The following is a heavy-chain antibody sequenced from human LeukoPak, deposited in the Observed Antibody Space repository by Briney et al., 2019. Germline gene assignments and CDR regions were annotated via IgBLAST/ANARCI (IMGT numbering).Heavy chain of an antibody. CDR2: INPNSGGT. CDR1: GYTFTGYC. CDR3: ARPTWGTISRYGMDV. J-gene: IGHJ6*02. V-gene: IGHV1-2*02. Sequence: ASVKVSCKASGYTFTGYCMHWVRQAPGQGLEWMGWINPNSGGTNYAQKFQGRVTMTRDTSISTAYMELSRLRSDDTAVYYCARPTWGTISRYGMDVWGQGTTVTVSS. D-gene: IGHD3-3*01.